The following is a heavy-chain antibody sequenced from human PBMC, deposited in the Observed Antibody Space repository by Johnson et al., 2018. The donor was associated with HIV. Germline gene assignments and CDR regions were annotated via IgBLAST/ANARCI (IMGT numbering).Heavy chain of an antibody. CDR2: ISWNGGSA. D-gene: IGHD6-13*01. Sequence: VQLMESGGGVVWPGGSLRLSCAASGFTFDDYDMSWVRQAPGKGLDWVSGISWNGGSADYADSVKGRFTTSRDNAKNSLYLQMSSLRAEDTAVYYCARDGRQQLPSDAFDIWGQGTMVTVSS. CDR1: GFTFDDYD. J-gene: IGHJ3*02. CDR3: ARDGRQQLPSDAFDI. V-gene: IGHV3-20*04.